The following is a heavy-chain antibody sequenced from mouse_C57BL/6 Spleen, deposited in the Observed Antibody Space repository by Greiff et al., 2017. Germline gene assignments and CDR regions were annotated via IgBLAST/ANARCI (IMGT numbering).Heavy chain of an antibody. J-gene: IGHJ4*01. Sequence: QVQLQQSGAELVRPGASVTLSCKASGYTFTDYEMHWVKQAPVHGLEWIGAIDPETGGTAYNQKFKGKAILTADKSSSTAYMELGSLTSEDSAVYYGTRGGLRAMDYWGQGTSVTVSS. CDR2: IDPETGGT. V-gene: IGHV1-15*01. CDR1: GYTFTDYE. CDR3: TRGGLRAMDY.